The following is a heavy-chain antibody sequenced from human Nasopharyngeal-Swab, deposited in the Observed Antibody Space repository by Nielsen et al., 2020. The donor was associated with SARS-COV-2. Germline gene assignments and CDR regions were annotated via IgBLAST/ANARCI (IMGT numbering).Heavy chain of an antibody. CDR1: GGSFSGYY. V-gene: IGHV4-34*01. Sequence: SETLSLTCAVYGGSFSGYYWSWIRQPPGKGLEWIGEINHSGSTNYNPSLKSRVTIPVDTSKNQFSLKLSSVTAADTAVYYCARWGVSSSFYYYYGMDVWGQGTTVTVSS. D-gene: IGHD6-6*01. CDR2: INHSGST. CDR3: ARWGVSSSFYYYYGMDV. J-gene: IGHJ6*02.